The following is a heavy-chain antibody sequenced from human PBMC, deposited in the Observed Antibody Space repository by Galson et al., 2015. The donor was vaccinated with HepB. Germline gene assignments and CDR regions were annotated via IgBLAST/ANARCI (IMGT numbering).Heavy chain of an antibody. J-gene: IGHJ4*02. CDR3: AREGPYVWGSYRYKGPLEVDY. Sequence: SVKVSCKASGYTFTSYGISWVRQAPGQGLEWMGWISAYNGNTNYAQKLQGRVTMTTDTSTSTAYMELRSLRSDDTAVYYCAREGPYVWGSYRYKGPLEVDYWGQGTLVTVSS. CDR1: GYTFTSYG. CDR2: ISAYNGNT. D-gene: IGHD3-16*02. V-gene: IGHV1-18*04.